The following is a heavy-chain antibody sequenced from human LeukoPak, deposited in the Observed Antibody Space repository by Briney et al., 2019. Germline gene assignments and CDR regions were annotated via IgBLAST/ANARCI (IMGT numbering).Heavy chain of an antibody. CDR1: GFTFSAYS. D-gene: IGHD6-19*01. J-gene: IGHJ4*02. CDR3: AKEGYNSGSRFDY. CDR2: ISSSSSTI. Sequence: GGSLRLSCAASGFTFSAYSMNWVRQAPGKGLEWVSYISSSSSTIYYADSVKGRFTISRDNSKNTLYLQMNSLRAEDTAVYYCAKEGYNSGSRFDYWGQGTLVTVSS. V-gene: IGHV3-48*01.